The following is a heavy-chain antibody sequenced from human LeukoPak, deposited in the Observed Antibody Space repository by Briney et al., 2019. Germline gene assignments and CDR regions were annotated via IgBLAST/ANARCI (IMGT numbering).Heavy chain of an antibody. CDR2: ISGGGDIT. J-gene: IGHJ1*01. CDR1: GFNFANHA. V-gene: IGHV3-23*01. Sequence: GGSLRLSCAASGFNFANHAMSWVRQTAGKGLEWVSAISGGGDITYYADSVKGRFTISRDNSKDTLFLQMHSLRPGDTAVYYCAKFLAVIAARDSLYFQHWGQGTLVTVSS. D-gene: IGHD6-6*01. CDR3: AKFLAVIAARDSLYFQH.